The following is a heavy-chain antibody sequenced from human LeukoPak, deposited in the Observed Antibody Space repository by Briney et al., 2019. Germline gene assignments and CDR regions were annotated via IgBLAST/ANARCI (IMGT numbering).Heavy chain of an antibody. J-gene: IGHJ3*02. CDR3: ARGVGWELPRYDWGAFDI. V-gene: IGHV4-34*01. CDR2: INHSGST. D-gene: IGHD1-26*01. Sequence: PSETLSLTCGVSGGSFSGYYWNWIRQPPGKGLEWIGEINHSGSTNYNPSLKSRVTMSVDTSKNQFSLKLSSVTAADTAVYYCARGVGWELPRYDWGAFDIWGQGTMVTVSS. CDR1: GGSFSGYY.